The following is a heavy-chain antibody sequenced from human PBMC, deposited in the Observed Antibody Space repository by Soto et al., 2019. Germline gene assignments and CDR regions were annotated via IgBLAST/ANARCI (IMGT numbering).Heavy chain of an antibody. D-gene: IGHD5-12*01. CDR2: IGGSGGST. CDR3: AKQPSRDGYIHFDY. J-gene: IGHJ4*02. CDR1: GVTFSSYA. Sequence: PGGALRLSCAASGVTFSSYAMSWVRQAPGKGREWVAAIGGSGGSTYYADSVKGRFTISRDNSTNTLYLQMNSLRAEDTAVYYCAKQPSRDGYIHFDYWGQGTLVTVSS. V-gene: IGHV3-23*01.